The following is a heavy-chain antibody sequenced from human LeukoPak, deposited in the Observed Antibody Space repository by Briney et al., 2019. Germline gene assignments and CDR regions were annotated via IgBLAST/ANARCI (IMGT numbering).Heavy chain of an antibody. CDR3: ARDTGTVVDY. V-gene: IGHV4-59*01. Sequence: SDTLSLTCTVSGGSISSYYWSWIRQPPGKGLEWIGYIYYSGSTDYNSSLKSRVTISVDTSKNQFSLKLSSVTAADTAVYYCARDTGTVVDYWGQGTLVTVSS. CDR1: GGSISSYY. CDR2: IYYSGST. D-gene: IGHD4-23*01. J-gene: IGHJ4*02.